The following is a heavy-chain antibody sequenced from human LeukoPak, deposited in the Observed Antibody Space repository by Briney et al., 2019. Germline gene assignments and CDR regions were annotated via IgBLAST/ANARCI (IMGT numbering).Heavy chain of an antibody. Sequence: SETLSLTCTVSGYSISSGYYWGWIRQPPGKGLEWIGSIYHSGSTYYNPSLKSRVTISVDTSKNQFSLKLSSVTAADTAVYYCARDRDYYDSSGYYYWGQGTLVTVSS. CDR2: IYHSGST. J-gene: IGHJ4*02. D-gene: IGHD3-22*01. V-gene: IGHV4-38-2*02. CDR1: GYSISSGYY. CDR3: ARDRDYYDSSGYYY.